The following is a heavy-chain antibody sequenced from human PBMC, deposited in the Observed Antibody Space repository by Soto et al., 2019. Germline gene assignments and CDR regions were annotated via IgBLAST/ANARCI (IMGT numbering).Heavy chain of an antibody. CDR2: TSGSGDNT. J-gene: IGHJ4*02. CDR1: GFSFDDYA. Sequence: EVQLLEPGGGLVQPGGSLRLSCAASGFSFDDYAMTWVRQAAGKGLEWVSATSGSGDNTYYADSVKGRFTISRDNSKNTLYLQLNSLRAEDTAVYYCAKGYYSGYDLAYFDYWGQGTLVTVSS. V-gene: IGHV3-23*01. D-gene: IGHD5-12*01. CDR3: AKGYYSGYDLAYFDY.